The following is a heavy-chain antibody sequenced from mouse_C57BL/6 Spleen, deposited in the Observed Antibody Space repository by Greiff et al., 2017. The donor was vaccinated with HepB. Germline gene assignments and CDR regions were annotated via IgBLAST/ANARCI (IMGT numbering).Heavy chain of an antibody. J-gene: IGHJ4*01. CDR3: ARSCFRFDYAMDY. CDR2: IYPGDGDT. V-gene: IGHV1-82*01. CDR1: GYAFSSSW. Sequence: QVQLQQSGPELVKPGASVKISCKASGYAFSSSWMNWVKQRPGKGLEWIGRIYPGDGDTNYNGKFKGKATLTADKSSSTAYMQLSSLASEDSAVSFCARSCFRFDYAMDYWGQGTSVTVSS.